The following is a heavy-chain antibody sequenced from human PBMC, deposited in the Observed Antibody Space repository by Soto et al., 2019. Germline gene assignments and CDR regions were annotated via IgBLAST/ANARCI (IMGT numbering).Heavy chain of an antibody. Sequence: SETLSLTCTVSGGSISRSYWSWILQPPGKGLEWIGYIYYSGSTNYNPSLKSRVTISVDTSKNQFSLKLSSVTAADTAVYYCARRAVADYYFDYWGQGTLVTVSS. J-gene: IGHJ4*02. CDR3: ARRAVADYYFDY. CDR1: GGSISRSY. V-gene: IGHV4-59*08. CDR2: IYYSGST. D-gene: IGHD6-19*01.